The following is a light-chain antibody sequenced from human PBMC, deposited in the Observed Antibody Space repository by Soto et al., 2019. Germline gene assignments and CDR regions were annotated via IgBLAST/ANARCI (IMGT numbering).Light chain of an antibody. CDR1: QSVSTNY. CDR2: GAS. CDR3: HQYGSTPFT. J-gene: IGKJ3*01. V-gene: IGKV3-20*01. Sequence: EIVLTQSPGTLSLSPGDRATLSCRASQSVSTNYLAWYQQSLGQAPRLLIYGASSRATGIPDRFSGNGSGTDFPLTISRLEPEVFAVYYCHQYGSTPFTFGPGTKVDIK.